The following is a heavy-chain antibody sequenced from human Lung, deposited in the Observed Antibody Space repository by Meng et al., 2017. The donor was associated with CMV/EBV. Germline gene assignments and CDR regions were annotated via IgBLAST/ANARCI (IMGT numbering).Heavy chain of an antibody. CDR2: VNPYNGDG. CDR1: GYTLTTYG. D-gene: IGHD6-13*01. J-gene: IGHJ6*02. Sequence: SXXVSCKASGYTLTTYGINWVRQAPGQGLEWMGWVNPYNGDGGYAQRFQGRVTVSTDTSINTAYLELTSLRSDDTAVYYSVRDVHGLAIWGQGNPV. CDR3: VRDVHGLAI. V-gene: IGHV1-8*01.